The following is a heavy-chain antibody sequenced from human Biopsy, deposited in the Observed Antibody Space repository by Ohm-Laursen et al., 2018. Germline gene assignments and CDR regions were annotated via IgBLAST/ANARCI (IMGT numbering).Heavy chain of an antibody. D-gene: IGHD2-15*01. Sequence: SDTLSLTCAVFGKTSSDYHWSWIRQPPEKGLEWIGQINQAGTTNYNPSLKSRVSISADASKYEFSLRLTSVTAADTAVYLCGNEVHGRDYWGLGAQVTVSS. CDR2: INQAGTT. J-gene: IGHJ4*02. CDR3: GNEVHGRDY. V-gene: IGHV4-34*08. CDR1: GKTSSDYH.